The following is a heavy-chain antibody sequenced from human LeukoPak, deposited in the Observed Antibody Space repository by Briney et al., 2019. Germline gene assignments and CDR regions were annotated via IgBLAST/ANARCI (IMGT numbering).Heavy chain of an antibody. Sequence: GRSLRLSCAASGFSFSNYAMTWVRQAPGKGLEWVSAISTSGGNTYYADSVKGRFTISRDNSKNMLYLQMNSLRAEDTAIYYCAEGNAGTDYWGQGTLVTVSS. CDR3: AEGNAGTDY. V-gene: IGHV3-23*01. D-gene: IGHD1-1*01. CDR2: ISTSGGNT. J-gene: IGHJ4*02. CDR1: GFSFSNYA.